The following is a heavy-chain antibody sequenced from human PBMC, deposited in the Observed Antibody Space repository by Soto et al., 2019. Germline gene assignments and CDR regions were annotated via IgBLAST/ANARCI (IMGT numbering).Heavy chain of an antibody. CDR3: ARAGQILTNRPAFDI. V-gene: IGHV1-3*01. Sequence: ASVKVSCKASGYTFTSYAMHWVRQAPGQRLEWMGWINAGNGNTKYSQKFQGRVTITRDTSASTAYMELSSLRSEDTAVYSCARAGQILTNRPAFDIWGQGTMVTVSS. D-gene: IGHD2-2*01. CDR1: GYTFTSYA. J-gene: IGHJ3*02. CDR2: INAGNGNT.